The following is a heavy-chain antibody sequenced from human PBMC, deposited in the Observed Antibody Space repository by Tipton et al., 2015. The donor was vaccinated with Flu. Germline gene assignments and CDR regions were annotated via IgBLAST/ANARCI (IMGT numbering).Heavy chain of an antibody. CDR3: AIQMSYYETSGPWGGGFYLDY. J-gene: IGHJ4*02. CDR2: LYTAGGT. CDR1: GASISSDSFY. V-gene: IGHV4-61*02. D-gene: IGHD3-16*01. Sequence: LRLSCTVSGASISSDSFYWTWLRQPAGKGLEWIGRLYTAGGTTYNSSLKSRVTISLDTPKNQFSLSLNSVTAADTAVYLCAIQMSYYETSGPWGGGFYLDYWGQGALVTVSS.